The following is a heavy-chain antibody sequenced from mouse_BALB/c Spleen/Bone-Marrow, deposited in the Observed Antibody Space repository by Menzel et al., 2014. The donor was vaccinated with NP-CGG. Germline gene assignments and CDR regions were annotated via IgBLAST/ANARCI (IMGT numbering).Heavy chain of an antibody. J-gene: IGHJ4*01. CDR2: ISYSGST. D-gene: IGHD2-14*01. V-gene: IGHV3-2*02. CDR1: GYSITSDYA. Sequence: VQLKDSGPGLVKPSQSLSLTCTVTGYSITSDYAWHWIRQFPGNKLEWMGYISYSGSTSYNPSLKSRISITRDTSKNQFFLQLNSVTTEDTATYYCARGGRYGSYAMDYWGQGTSVTVSS. CDR3: ARGGRYGSYAMDY.